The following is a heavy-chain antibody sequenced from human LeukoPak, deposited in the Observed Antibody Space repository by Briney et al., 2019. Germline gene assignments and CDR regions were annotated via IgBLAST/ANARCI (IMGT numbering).Heavy chain of an antibody. CDR3: ARARITIFGVVIMDDAFDI. V-gene: IGHV1-69*13. D-gene: IGHD3-3*01. Sequence: GASVKVSCKASGGTFSSYASSWVRQAPGQGLEWMGGIIPIFGTANYAQKFQGRVTITADESTSTAYMELSSLRSEDTAVYYCARARITIFGVVIMDDAFDIWGQGTMVTVSS. CDR1: GGTFSSYA. CDR2: IIPIFGTA. J-gene: IGHJ3*02.